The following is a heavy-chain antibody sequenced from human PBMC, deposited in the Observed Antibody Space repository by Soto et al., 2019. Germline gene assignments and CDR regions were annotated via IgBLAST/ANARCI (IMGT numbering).Heavy chain of an antibody. J-gene: IGHJ4*02. V-gene: IGHV3-15*01. CDR2: IKSRTDSGTI. CDR1: GVTFLNAW. Sequence: EVQLVESGGDLVKPGASLRLSCAVSGVTFLNAWMSWVRQAPWKGLEWVGRIKSRTDSGTIEYAAPVKGRFTISRDDSKNTLFLQMNSLKTEDKGVYFCDIDQDHRRFGKWGQGTLVTVSS. CDR3: DIDQDHRRFGK.